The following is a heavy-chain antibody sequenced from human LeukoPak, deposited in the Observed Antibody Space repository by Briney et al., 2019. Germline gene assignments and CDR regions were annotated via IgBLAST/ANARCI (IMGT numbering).Heavy chain of an antibody. CDR1: GYTLTELS. V-gene: IGHV1-24*01. J-gene: IGHJ4*02. CDR3: ARAHDY. Sequence: GASVKVSCKVSGYTLTELSMHWVRQAPGKGLEWMGGFDPEDGETIYAQKFQGRVTMTRDMSTSTVYMELSSLRSEDTAVYYCARAHDYWGQGTLVTVSS. CDR2: FDPEDGET.